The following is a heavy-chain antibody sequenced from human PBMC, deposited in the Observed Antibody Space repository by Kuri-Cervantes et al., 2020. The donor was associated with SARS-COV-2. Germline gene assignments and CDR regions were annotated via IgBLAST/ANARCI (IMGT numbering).Heavy chain of an antibody. Sequence: SETLSLTCTVSGGSISSGDYYWSWIRQPPGKGLEWIGEINHSGSTNYNPSLKSRVTISVDTSKNQFSLKLSSVTAADTAVYYCARGASYLNYWGQGTLVTVSS. V-gene: IGHV4-39*07. CDR2: INHSGST. J-gene: IGHJ4*02. CDR1: GGSISSGDYY. CDR3: ARGASYLNY.